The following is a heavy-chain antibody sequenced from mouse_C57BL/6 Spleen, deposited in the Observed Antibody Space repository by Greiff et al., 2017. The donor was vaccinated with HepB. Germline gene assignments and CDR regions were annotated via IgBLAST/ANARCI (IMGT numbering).Heavy chain of an antibody. CDR2: IYPRSGNT. D-gene: IGHD3-2*02. V-gene: IGHV1-81*01. CDR1: GYTFTSYG. Sequence: QVQLQQSGAELARPGASVKLSCKASGYTFTSYGISWVKQRTGQGLEWIGEIYPRSGNTYYNEKFKGKATLTADKSSSTAYMELRSLTSEDSAVYFCARSEAAQATSYAMGYWGQGTSGTVSS. J-gene: IGHJ4*01. CDR3: ARSEAAQATSYAMGY.